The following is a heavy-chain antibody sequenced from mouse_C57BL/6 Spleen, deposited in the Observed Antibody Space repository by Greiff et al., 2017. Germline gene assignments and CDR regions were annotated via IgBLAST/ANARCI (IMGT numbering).Heavy chain of an antibody. J-gene: IGHJ1*03. CDR2: IRNKANGYTT. CDR3: ARYMPSSNCGSRDWYFDV. V-gene: IGHV7-3*01. D-gene: IGHD1-1*01. Sequence: EVMLVESGGGLVQPGGSLRLSCAASGFTFTDYYMSWVRQPPGKALEWLGFIRNKANGYTTEYSASVKGRFTISRDISQSILYLQMPALRAEDSASYYGARYMPSSNCGSRDWYFDVWGTGTTVTVSS. CDR1: GFTFTDYY.